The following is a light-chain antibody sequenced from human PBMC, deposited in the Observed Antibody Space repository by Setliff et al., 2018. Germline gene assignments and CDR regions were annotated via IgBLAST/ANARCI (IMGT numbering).Light chain of an antibody. J-gene: IGLJ1*01. CDR3: SSYTSSSTYV. CDR2: DVN. CDR1: SSDVGNYDF. V-gene: IGLV2-18*02. Sequence: QSALTQPPSASGSPGQTVTVSCTGTSSDVGNYDFVSWYQQRPGKAPKLLIYDVNKRPSGVPDRFSGSKSGNTASLTISGLQAEEEADYYCSSYTSSSTYVFGTGTKGTVL.